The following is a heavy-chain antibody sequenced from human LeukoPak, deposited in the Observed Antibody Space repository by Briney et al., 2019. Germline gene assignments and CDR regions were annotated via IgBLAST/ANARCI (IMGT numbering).Heavy chain of an antibody. V-gene: IGHV1-2*02. CDR2: INPNSGGT. D-gene: IGHD3-22*01. CDR3: ARVWTNTYYYDSSGSGYMDV. Sequence: ASVKVSCKASGYTFTGYYMHWVRQAPGQGLEWMGWINPNSGGTNYAQKFQGRVTMTRDTSISTAYMELSRLRSDDTAVYYCARVWTNTYYYDSSGSGYMDVWGKGTTVTVSS. J-gene: IGHJ6*03. CDR1: GYTFTGYY.